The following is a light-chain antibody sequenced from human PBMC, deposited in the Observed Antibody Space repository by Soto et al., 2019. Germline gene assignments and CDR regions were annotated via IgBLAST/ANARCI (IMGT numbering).Light chain of an antibody. Sequence: QSALTQPASVSASPGQSITISCTGTSSNVGTYDLVSWYQHHPDKAPKLIIYEGTKRPSGISSRFSGSKSGNTASLTISGLQAVDDADYYCCSFAVGTALVFGGGTNLTVL. CDR2: EGT. J-gene: IGLJ2*01. CDR3: CSFAVGTALV. CDR1: SSNVGTYDL. V-gene: IGLV2-23*01.